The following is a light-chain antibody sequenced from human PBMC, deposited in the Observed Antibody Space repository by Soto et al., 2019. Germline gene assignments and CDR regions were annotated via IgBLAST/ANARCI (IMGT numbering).Light chain of an antibody. CDR2: GAS. J-gene: IGKJ3*01. CDR3: QQYYTSPFT. Sequence: AIRKTQSPSSLSASTGDRVTITCRASQGISSYLAWYQQKPGKAPNLLIYGASTLQSGVPSRFSGSGSGTDFALTISCLQSEDFATYYCQQYYTSPFTFGPGTEVDIK. CDR1: QGISSY. V-gene: IGKV1-8*01.